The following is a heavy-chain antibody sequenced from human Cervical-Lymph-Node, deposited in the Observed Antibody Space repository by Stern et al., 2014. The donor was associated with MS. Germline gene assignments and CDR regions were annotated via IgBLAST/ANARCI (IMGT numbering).Heavy chain of an antibody. CDR2: INAGNGDT. V-gene: IGHV1-3*01. J-gene: IGHJ4*02. CDR1: GYSFTSYA. CDR3: ARLHYDSSGSGGD. Sequence: QVQLVQSGAEVKKPGASVKVSCKASGYSFTSYALHWVRQATGQRFEWMGWINAGNGDTKYSQNFQGRVTITSDTSANTAYMELTSLKSVDTAVYYCARLHYDSSGSGGDWGQGTLVTVSS. D-gene: IGHD3-22*01.